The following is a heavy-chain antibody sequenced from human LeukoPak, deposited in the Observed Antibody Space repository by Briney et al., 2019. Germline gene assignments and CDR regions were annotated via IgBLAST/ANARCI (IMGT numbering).Heavy chain of an antibody. Sequence: SETLSLTCTVSGGSISSYYWSWIRHPPAQGLEWIGYIYYSGSTNYNPSLKSRVTISVDTSKNQFSLKLSSVTAADTAVYYCARDTLVGANFDYWGQGTLVTVSS. D-gene: IGHD1-26*01. J-gene: IGHJ4*02. CDR2: IYYSGST. V-gene: IGHV4-59*01. CDR3: ARDTLVGANFDY. CDR1: GGSISSYY.